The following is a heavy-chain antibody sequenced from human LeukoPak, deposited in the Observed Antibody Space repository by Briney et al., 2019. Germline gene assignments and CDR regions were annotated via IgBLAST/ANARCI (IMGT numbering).Heavy chain of an antibody. J-gene: IGHJ4*02. CDR3: ARHGDDYGDSRVDY. CDR2: IYYSGST. CDR1: GGSISSYY. Sequence: SETLSLTCTVSGGSISSYYWSWIRQPAGKGLEWIGYIYYSGSTNYNPSLKSRVTISVDTSKNQFSLKLSSVTAADTAVYYCARHGDDYGDSRVDYWGQGTLVTVSS. D-gene: IGHD4-17*01. V-gene: IGHV4-59*08.